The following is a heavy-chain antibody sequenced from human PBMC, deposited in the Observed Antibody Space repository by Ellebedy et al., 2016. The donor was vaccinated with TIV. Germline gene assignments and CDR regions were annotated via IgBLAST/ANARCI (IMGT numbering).Heavy chain of an antibody. CDR1: GFTFSNAW. V-gene: IGHV3-15*01. Sequence: GGSLRLSXAASGFTFSNAWMSWVRQAPGKGLEWVGRIKSKTDGGTTDYAAPVKGRFTISRDDSKNTLYLQMNTLKTEDTAVYYCTTGAAYGSYYYYYFMDVWGKGTTVTVSS. CDR3: TTGAAYGSYYYYYFMDV. CDR2: IKSKTDGGTT. D-gene: IGHD3-10*01. J-gene: IGHJ6*03.